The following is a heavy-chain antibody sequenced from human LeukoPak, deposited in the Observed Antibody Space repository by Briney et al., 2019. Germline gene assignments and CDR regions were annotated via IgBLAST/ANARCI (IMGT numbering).Heavy chain of an antibody. J-gene: IGHJ4*01. CDR3: AKDSGGSVLED. V-gene: IGHV3-30*18. CDR1: GCIFSGSV. CDR2: MYFDGSNK. Sequence: AGSLRLSCAASGCIFSGSVMHWVRQAPGKGLEWLAVMYFDGSNKYYGDSVKGLFTISRDNSENTLYLHMNSLRHDDTAVYYCAKDSGGSVLEDWGHGSLVIVSS. D-gene: IGHD2-15*01.